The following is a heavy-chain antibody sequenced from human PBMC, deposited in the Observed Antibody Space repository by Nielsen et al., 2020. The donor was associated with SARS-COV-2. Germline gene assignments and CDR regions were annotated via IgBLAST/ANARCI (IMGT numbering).Heavy chain of an antibody. J-gene: IGHJ4*02. D-gene: IGHD2-15*01. Sequence: ASVKVSCKASGYTFTSFYLHWVRQAPGQGLEWMGIINPSGATTIYAQRFQGRVTMTRDTSTSTVYMELSSLRSEDTAVYYCARESSCGGGNCHLDSWGQGSLVTVSS. CDR2: INPSGATT. CDR1: GYTFTSFY. CDR3: ARESSCGGGNCHLDS. V-gene: IGHV1-46*01.